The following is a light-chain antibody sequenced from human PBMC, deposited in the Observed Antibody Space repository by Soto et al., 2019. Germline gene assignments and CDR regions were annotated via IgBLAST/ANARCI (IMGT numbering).Light chain of an antibody. CDR1: SSDVGSYNL. Sequence: QPELTQPASGSGAPGQASTISCTRTSSDVGSYNLVSWYQQHPGKAPKLMIYEGSKRPSGVSNRFSGSKSGNTASLTISGLQAEDEADYYCCSYAGSSTFYVFGTGTKVTVL. CDR2: EGS. CDR3: CSYAGSSTFYV. V-gene: IGLV2-23*01. J-gene: IGLJ1*01.